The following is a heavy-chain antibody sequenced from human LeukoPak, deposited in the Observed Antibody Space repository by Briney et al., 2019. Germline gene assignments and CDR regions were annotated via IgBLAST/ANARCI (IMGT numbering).Heavy chain of an antibody. CDR2: VSGSGGST. D-gene: IGHD5-18*01. V-gene: IGHV3-23*01. CDR3: AKKPWIQLWSPFDY. J-gene: IGHJ4*02. Sequence: GGSLRLSCAASGFTFSSYAMSWVRQAPGKGLEWVSAVSGSGGSTYYADSVKDRFTISRDNSKNTLYLQMNSLRAEDTAVYYCAKKPWIQLWSPFDYWGQGTLVTVSS. CDR1: GFTFSSYA.